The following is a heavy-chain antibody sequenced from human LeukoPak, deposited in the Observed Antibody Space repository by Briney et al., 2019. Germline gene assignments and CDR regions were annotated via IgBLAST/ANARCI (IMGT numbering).Heavy chain of an antibody. D-gene: IGHD6-13*01. J-gene: IGHJ4*02. CDR2: MNPNSGNT. V-gene: IGHV1-8*03. Sequence: GASVKVSCKASGYTFTSYDINRVRQATGQGLEWMGWMNPNSGNTGYAQKFQGRVTITADESTSTAYMELSSLRSEDTAVYYCARGGSTSCFGYSSSWCLPEDWGQGTLVTVSS. CDR3: ARGGSTSCFGYSSSWCLPED. CDR1: GYTFTSYD.